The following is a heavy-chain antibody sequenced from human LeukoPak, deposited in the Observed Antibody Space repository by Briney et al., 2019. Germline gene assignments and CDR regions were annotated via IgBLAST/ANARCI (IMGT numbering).Heavy chain of an antibody. CDR1: GFTFSSYA. CDR2: IYGGGST. V-gene: IGHV3-53*04. Sequence: PGGSLRLSCAASGFTFSSYAMSWVRQAPGKGLEWVSVIYGGGSTYYADSVKGRFTISRQTSKNTLYLQMNGLRAEDTAVYYCSRLVGATYFDYWGQGTLVTVSS. D-gene: IGHD1-26*01. J-gene: IGHJ4*02. CDR3: SRLVGATYFDY.